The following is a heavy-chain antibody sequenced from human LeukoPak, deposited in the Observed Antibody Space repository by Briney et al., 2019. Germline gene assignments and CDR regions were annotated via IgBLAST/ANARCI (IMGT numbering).Heavy chain of an antibody. CDR1: GYTFTSYG. Sequence: GASVKVSCKASGYTFTSYGISWVRQAPGQGLEWMGWISAYNGNTNYAQKLQGRVTMTTDTSTSTAYMELRSLRSDDTAVYYCATQYYFDSSGYYSSFDYWGQGTLVTVSS. V-gene: IGHV1-18*01. J-gene: IGHJ4*02. D-gene: IGHD3-22*01. CDR3: ATQYYFDSSGYYSSFDY. CDR2: ISAYNGNT.